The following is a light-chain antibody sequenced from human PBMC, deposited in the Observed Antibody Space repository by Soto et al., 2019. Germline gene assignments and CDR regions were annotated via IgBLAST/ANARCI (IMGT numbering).Light chain of an antibody. CDR1: QSVGRNY. CDR3: QQSAASPLP. CDR2: TAS. V-gene: IGKV3-20*01. Sequence: ENVLTQSPGTLSLSPGERVTLSCRASQSVGRNYIAWCQQKPGQAPRLLMHTASVRATGIPDRFSGSGSGTDFTLTISRLEPEDFAVFYCQQSAASPLPVGGGTKLEL. J-gene: IGKJ4*01.